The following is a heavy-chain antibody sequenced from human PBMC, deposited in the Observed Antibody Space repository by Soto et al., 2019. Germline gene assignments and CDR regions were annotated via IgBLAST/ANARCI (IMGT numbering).Heavy chain of an antibody. CDR3: AKSPTAAAASNWFDP. V-gene: IGHV3-74*01. Sequence: GGSLRLSCAASGFTFSTYWMHWVRQAPGKGLVWVSRTNSDGSSTTYADSVKGRFTVSRDNAKNTLYLQMNSLRAEDTAVYYCAKSPTAAAASNWFDPWGQGTLVTVSS. CDR2: TNSDGSST. CDR1: GFTFSTYW. J-gene: IGHJ5*02. D-gene: IGHD6-13*01.